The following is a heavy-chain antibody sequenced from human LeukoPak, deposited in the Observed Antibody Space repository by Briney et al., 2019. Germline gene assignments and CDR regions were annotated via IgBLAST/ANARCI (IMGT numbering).Heavy chain of an antibody. D-gene: IGHD3-16*01. J-gene: IGHJ4*02. CDR2: IKSKTDGGTT. Sequence: GGSLRLSCAASGFTFSNASMSWVRQAPGKGLEWVGRIKSKTDGGTTDYAAPVKGRFTISRDDSKNTLYLQMNSLKTEDTAVYYCTTDFYDYVWGSYRRDYWGQGTLVTVSS. V-gene: IGHV3-15*01. CDR1: GFTFSNAS. CDR3: TTDFYDYVWGSYRRDY.